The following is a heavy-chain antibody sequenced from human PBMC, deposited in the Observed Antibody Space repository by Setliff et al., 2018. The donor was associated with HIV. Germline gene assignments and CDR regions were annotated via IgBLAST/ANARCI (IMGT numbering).Heavy chain of an antibody. Sequence: ASVKVSCKASGYTFTNYAISWIRQAPGQGLEWLGWISGYKGNTNYAQKLQGRVTMTTETSTSTAYMELRSLRSDDTAVYYCARGGISVEAAPLGWFDPWGQGTLVTVSS. CDR1: GYTFTNYA. CDR3: ARGGISVEAAPLGWFDP. J-gene: IGHJ5*02. CDR2: ISGYKGNT. V-gene: IGHV1-18*01. D-gene: IGHD6-6*01.